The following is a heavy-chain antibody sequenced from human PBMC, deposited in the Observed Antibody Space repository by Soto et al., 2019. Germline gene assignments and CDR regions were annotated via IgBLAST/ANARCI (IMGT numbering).Heavy chain of an antibody. CDR2: INPNSGGK. J-gene: IGHJ4*02. Sequence: ASVKVSCKASGYTFTGYYMHWVRQAPGQGLEWMGWINPNSGGKNYAQKFQGWVTMTRDTSISTAYMELSRLRSDDTAVYCCARDLGYCSGGSCHFDYWGQGTLVTVSS. D-gene: IGHD2-15*01. CDR1: GYTFTGYY. V-gene: IGHV1-2*04. CDR3: ARDLGYCSGGSCHFDY.